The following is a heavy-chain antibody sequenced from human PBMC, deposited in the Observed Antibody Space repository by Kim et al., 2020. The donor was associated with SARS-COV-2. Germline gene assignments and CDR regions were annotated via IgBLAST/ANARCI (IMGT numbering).Heavy chain of an antibody. CDR2: ISYDGSNK. J-gene: IGHJ6*03. Sequence: GGSLRLSCAASGFTFSSYAMHWVRQAPGKGLEWVAVISYDGSNKYYADSVKGRFTISRDNSKNTLYLQMNSLRAEDTAVYYCARDRKYCSSTSCYTHDYYYYMDVWVKGTTVTVSS. V-gene: IGHV3-30-3*01. CDR3: ARDRKYCSSTSCYTHDYYYYMDV. D-gene: IGHD2-2*02. CDR1: GFTFSSYA.